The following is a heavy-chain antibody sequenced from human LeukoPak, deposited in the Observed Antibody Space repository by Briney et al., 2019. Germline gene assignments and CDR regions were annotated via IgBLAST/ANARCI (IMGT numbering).Heavy chain of an antibody. Sequence: SQTLSPTCTVSGGSISSGGYYWSWIRQHPGKGLEWIGYIYYSGSTYYNPSLKSRVTISVDTSKNQFSLKLSSVTAADTAVYYCAREDTAMVFDYWGQGTLVTVSS. D-gene: IGHD5-18*01. CDR1: GGSISSGGYY. J-gene: IGHJ4*02. CDR3: AREDTAMVFDY. V-gene: IGHV4-31*03. CDR2: IYYSGST.